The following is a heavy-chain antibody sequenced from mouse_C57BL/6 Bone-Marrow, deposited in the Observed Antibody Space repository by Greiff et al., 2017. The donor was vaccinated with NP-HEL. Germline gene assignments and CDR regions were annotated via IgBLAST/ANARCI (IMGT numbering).Heavy chain of an antibody. D-gene: IGHD1-1*02. CDR1: GYTFTSYW. J-gene: IGHJ4*01. Sequence: QVQLQQPGAELVMPGASVKLSCKASGYTFTSYWMHWVKQRPGQGLEWIGEIDPSDSYTNYNQKFKGKSTLTVDKSSSTAYMQLSSLTSEDSAVYYCARPPLYGEGAMDYWGQGTSVTVSS. CDR2: IDPSDSYT. CDR3: ARPPLYGEGAMDY. V-gene: IGHV1-69*01.